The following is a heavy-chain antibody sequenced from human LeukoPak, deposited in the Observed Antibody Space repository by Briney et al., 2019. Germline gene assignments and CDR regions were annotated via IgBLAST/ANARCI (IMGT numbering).Heavy chain of an antibody. Sequence: PGGSLGLSCAASGFTFSSYAMHWFRQAPGKGLEWVAVISYDGSNKYYADSVKGRFTISRDNSKNTLYLQMNSLRAEDTAVYYCARDLEAGYCSSTSCYTWAYWGQGTLVTVSS. CDR1: GFTFSSYA. CDR2: ISYDGSNK. V-gene: IGHV3-30-3*01. J-gene: IGHJ4*02. CDR3: ARDLEAGYCSSTSCYTWAY. D-gene: IGHD2-2*02.